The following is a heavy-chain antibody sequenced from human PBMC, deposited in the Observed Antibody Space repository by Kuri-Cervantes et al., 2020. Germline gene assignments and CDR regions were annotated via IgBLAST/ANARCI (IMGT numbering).Heavy chain of an antibody. Sequence: SGPTLVKPTQTLTLTCTFSGFSLSTSGMRVSWIRQPPGKALEWLARIDWDDDKFYSTSLKTRLTISKDTSKSQVVLTMTNMDPVDTATYYCARIRPRGYSYGYRAAFDIWGQGTMVTV. CDR2: IDWDDDK. J-gene: IGHJ3*02. CDR3: ARIRPRGYSYGYRAAFDI. V-gene: IGHV2-70D*14. D-gene: IGHD5-18*01. CDR1: GFSLSTSGMR.